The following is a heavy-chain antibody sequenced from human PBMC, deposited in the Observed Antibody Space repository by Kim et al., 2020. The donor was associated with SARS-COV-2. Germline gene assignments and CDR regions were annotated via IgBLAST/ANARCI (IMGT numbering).Heavy chain of an antibody. J-gene: IGHJ3*02. D-gene: IGHD5-18*01. CDR3: ARDLSDTAMADDAFDI. V-gene: IGHV3-21*01. Sequence: SVDGRFTISRDNAKHSLYLQMNSLRAEDTAVYYCARDLSDTAMADDAFDIWGQGTMVTVSS.